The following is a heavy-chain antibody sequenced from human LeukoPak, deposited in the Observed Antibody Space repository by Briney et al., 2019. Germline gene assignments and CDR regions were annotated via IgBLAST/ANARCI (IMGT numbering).Heavy chain of an antibody. J-gene: IGHJ4*02. Sequence: SETLSLTCAVYGGSFSGYYWSWIRQPPGKGLEWIGDINHSGSTNYNPSLKSRVTISVDTSKNQFSLKLSSVTAADTAVYYCARDERYYGSGKSFVVFDYWGQGTLVTVSS. CDR2: INHSGST. CDR3: ARDERYYGSGKSFVVFDY. V-gene: IGHV4-34*01. D-gene: IGHD3-10*01. CDR1: GGSFSGYY.